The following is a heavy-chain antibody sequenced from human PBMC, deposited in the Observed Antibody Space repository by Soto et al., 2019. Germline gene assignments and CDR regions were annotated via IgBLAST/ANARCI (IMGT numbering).Heavy chain of an antibody. CDR1: GGSINSGGYS. V-gene: IGHV4-30-2*01. J-gene: IGHJ6*02. CDR2: IYPSGSA. Sequence: SETLSLTCGVSGGSINSGGYSWSWIRQPPGRGLEWIGNIYPSGSANYSPSLKTRVTISVDRSMNQFSLNLGSVTAADTAVYYCDREIFPYGMDVWGPGTTVTVYS. CDR3: DREIFPYGMDV. D-gene: IGHD3-3*01.